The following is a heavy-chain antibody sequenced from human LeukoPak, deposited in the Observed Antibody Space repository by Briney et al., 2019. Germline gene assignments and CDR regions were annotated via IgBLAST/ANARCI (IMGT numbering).Heavy chain of an antibody. CDR1: GYSFTSYG. J-gene: IGHJ4*02. V-gene: IGHV1-18*01. CDR3: ASMSLQFHSSGLRY. D-gene: IGHD6-19*01. CDR2: ISTYNVNT. Sequence: GASVKVSCKASGYSFTSYGITWVRQAPGQGLEWMGWISTYNVNTNYAQKLQGRVTMTTDTSTSTAYMELRSLRSDDTAVYYCASMSLQFHSSGLRYWGQGTLVTVSS.